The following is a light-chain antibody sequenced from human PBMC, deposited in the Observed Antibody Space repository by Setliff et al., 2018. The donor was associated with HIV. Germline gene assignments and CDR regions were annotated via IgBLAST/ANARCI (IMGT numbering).Light chain of an antibody. Sequence: SYELTQPPSVSVAPGKTATMTCGGTRIGIKSVHWYQQRPGQAPVLVIHHDSVRPSGIPERFSGSNTGNPATLTISRVEAGDEAVFYCQVWDNDDERPVFGGGTQLTVL. V-gene: IGLV3-21*04. CDR3: QVWDNDDERPV. CDR1: RIGIKS. J-gene: IGLJ3*02. CDR2: HDS.